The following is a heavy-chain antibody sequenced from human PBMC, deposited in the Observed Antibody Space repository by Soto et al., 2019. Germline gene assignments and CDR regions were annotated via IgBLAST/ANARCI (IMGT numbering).Heavy chain of an antibody. CDR2: IYHSGNT. J-gene: IGHJ6*02. CDR1: GGSISSSNW. V-gene: IGHV4-4*02. D-gene: IGHD3-9*01. CDR3: AGEGPVLRFLDWSHTYSYYGMDV. Sequence: SETLSLTCAVSGGSISSSNWWRWVRQPPGKGLEWIGEIYHSGNTNYNPSLKSRVIISIDKSKNQFSLKLNSLTAADTAVYYCAGEGPVLRFLDWSHTYSYYGMDVWGQGTTVTVSS.